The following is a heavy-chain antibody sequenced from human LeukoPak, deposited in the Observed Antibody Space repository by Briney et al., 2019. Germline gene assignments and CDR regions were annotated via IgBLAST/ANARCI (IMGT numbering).Heavy chain of an antibody. CDR2: IIPILGIA. CDR1: GYTLTSYD. D-gene: IGHD3-10*01. J-gene: IGHJ5*02. V-gene: IGHV1-69*04. CDR3: ARDPRRASGRPTNWFDP. Sequence: ASVKVSCKASGYTLTSYDINWVRQAPGQGLEWMGRIIPILGIANYAQKFQGRVTITADKSTSTAYMELSSLRSEDTAVYYCARDPRRASGRPTNWFDPWGQGTLVTVSS.